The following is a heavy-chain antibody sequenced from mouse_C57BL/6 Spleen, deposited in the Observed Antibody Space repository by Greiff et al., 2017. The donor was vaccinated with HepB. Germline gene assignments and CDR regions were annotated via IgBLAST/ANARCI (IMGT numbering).Heavy chain of an antibody. CDR2: ISDGGSYT. J-gene: IGHJ2*01. Sequence: EVKVEESGGGLVKPGGSLKLSCAASGFTFSSYAMSWVRQTPEKRLEWVATISDGGSYTYYPDNVKGRFTISRDNAKNNLYLQMSHLKSEDTAMYYCARDEDYYGSSYFDYWGQGTTLTVSS. V-gene: IGHV5-4*01. CDR3: ARDEDYYGSSYFDY. D-gene: IGHD1-1*01. CDR1: GFTFSSYA.